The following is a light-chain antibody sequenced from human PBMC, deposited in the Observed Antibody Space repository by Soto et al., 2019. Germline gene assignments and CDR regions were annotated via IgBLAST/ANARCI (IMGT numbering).Light chain of an antibody. CDR1: SSSIGAGYD. CDR3: QSYDSSLSGVV. Sequence: QSVLTQPPSVSGAPGQRVTISCAGGSSSIGAGYDVHWYQQLPGTAPRLLIYGNFNRPSGVPDRFSGSKSGTSASLAITGLQAGDEADYYCQSYDSSLSGVVFGGGTKLTVL. CDR2: GNF. V-gene: IGLV1-40*01. J-gene: IGLJ2*01.